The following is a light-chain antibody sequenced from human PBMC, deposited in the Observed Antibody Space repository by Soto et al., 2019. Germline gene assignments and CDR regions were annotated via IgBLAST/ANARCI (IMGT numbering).Light chain of an antibody. Sequence: IVLTQSPATLSLSPGERATLSCRASQSVSSYLAWYQQKPGQAPRLLIYDASNRATGIPARFSGSGSGTDFTLTLSTLEPEDFAVYYCQQRSNWHPPWPFGQGTKVDIX. CDR3: QQRSNWHPPWP. CDR1: QSVSSY. J-gene: IGKJ1*01. V-gene: IGKV3-11*01. CDR2: DAS.